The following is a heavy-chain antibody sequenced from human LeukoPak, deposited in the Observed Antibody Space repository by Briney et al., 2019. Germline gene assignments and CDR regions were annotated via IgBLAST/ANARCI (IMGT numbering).Heavy chain of an antibody. CDR3: ARTSRTYYYGSGSTRGGLYFDY. V-gene: IGHV4-34*01. Sequence: PSETLSLTCAVYGGSFSGYYWSWIRQPPGKGLEWIGEINHSGSTNYNPSLKSRVTISVDTSKNQFSLKLSSVTAADTAVYYCARTSRTYYYGSGSTRGGLYFDYWGQGTLVTVSS. J-gene: IGHJ4*02. D-gene: IGHD3-10*01. CDR1: GGSFSGYY. CDR2: INHSGST.